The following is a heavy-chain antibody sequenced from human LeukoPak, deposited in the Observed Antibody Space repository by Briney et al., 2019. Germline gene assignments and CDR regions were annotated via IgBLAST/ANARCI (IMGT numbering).Heavy chain of an antibody. CDR1: GYTFTSYG. CDR3: ARDNVSGQPQGYDY. J-gene: IGHJ4*02. Sequence: VPVNVCCKASGYTFTSYGISWVRQAALQGLECIGWISAYNGNTNYAQKLQGRVPMTTDTSTSTAYMELRSLRSDDTAVYYCARDNVSGQPQGYDYWGQGTLVTVSS. CDR2: ISAYNGNT. V-gene: IGHV1-18*01. D-gene: IGHD3-16*01.